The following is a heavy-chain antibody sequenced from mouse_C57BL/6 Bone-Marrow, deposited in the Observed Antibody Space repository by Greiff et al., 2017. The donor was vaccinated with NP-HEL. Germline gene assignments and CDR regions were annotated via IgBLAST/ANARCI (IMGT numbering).Heavy chain of an antibody. Sequence: QVQLQQPGAELVKPGASVKLSCKASGYTFTSYWMHWVKQRPGQGLEWIGMIHPNSGSTNYNEKFKSKATLTVDKSSSTAYMQLSSLTSEDSAVYYCARDYYSNEGWFAYWGQGTLVTVSA. V-gene: IGHV1-64*01. J-gene: IGHJ3*01. D-gene: IGHD2-5*01. CDR1: GYTFTSYW. CDR3: ARDYYSNEGWFAY. CDR2: IHPNSGST.